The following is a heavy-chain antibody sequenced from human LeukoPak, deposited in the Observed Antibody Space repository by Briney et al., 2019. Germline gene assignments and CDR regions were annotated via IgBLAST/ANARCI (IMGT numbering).Heavy chain of an antibody. Sequence: ASVKVSCKASGYTFTSYYMHWVRQAPGQGLEWMGIINPSGGSTSYAQKFQGRVTMTRDTSTSTVYMELSSLRSEDTAVYYCARGTFVIRYFDWLFHSHGMDVWGQGTTVTVS. CDR3: ARGTFVIRYFDWLFHSHGMDV. V-gene: IGHV1-46*01. J-gene: IGHJ6*02. CDR2: INPSGGST. D-gene: IGHD3-9*01. CDR1: GYTFTSYY.